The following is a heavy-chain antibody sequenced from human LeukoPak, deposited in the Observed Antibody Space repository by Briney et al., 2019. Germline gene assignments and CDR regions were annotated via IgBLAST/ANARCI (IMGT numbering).Heavy chain of an antibody. V-gene: IGHV3-53*01. J-gene: IGHJ4*02. CDR1: GFTVSSNY. CDR2: IYSGGST. Sequence: GGSLRLSCAASGFTVSSNYMSWVRQAPGKGLEWVSVIYSGGSTYYADSVKGRFTISRDNSKNTLYLQMNSLRAEDTAVYYRARSAAYDILTGYSSFDYWGQGTLVTASS. CDR3: ARSAAYDILTGYSSFDY. D-gene: IGHD3-9*01.